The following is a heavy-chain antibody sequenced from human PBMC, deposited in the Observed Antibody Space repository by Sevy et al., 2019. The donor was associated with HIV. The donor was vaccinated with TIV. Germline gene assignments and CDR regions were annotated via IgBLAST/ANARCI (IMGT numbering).Heavy chain of an antibody. CDR3: AREALNYYGSGSYYLDY. J-gene: IGHJ4*02. V-gene: IGHV3-48*02. Sequence: GGSLRLSCAASGFTFSSYSMNWVRQAPGKGLEWVSYISSSSSTIYYADSVKGRFTISRDNATNSLYLQMNSLRDEDTAVYYCAREALNYYGSGSYYLDYWGQGTLVTVSS. D-gene: IGHD3-10*01. CDR2: ISSSSSTI. CDR1: GFTFSSYS.